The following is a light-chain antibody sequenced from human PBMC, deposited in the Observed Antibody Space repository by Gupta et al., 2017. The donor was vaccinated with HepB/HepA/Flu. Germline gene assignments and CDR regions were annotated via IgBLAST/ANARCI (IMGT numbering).Light chain of an antibody. Sequence: EIVLTQSPGTLTLSPGERATLSCRASQSVTNSYLAWYQQIAGQAPRLLIYGVSSRATGIPDRFSGSGSGTDFTLTSSRLEPEDFAVYYCQQDGSPLTFGGGTKVEIK. CDR1: QSVTNSY. CDR3: QQDGSPLT. J-gene: IGKJ4*01. V-gene: IGKV3-20*01. CDR2: GVS.